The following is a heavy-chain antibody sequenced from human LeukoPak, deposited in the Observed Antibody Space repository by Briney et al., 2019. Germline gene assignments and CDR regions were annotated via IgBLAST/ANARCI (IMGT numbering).Heavy chain of an antibody. CDR2: IYYSGST. Sequence: SETLSLTCTVSGGSISSYYWSWIRQPPGKGLEWIGYIYYSGSTNYNPSLKSRVTISVGKSKNQFSLKLSSVTAADTAVYYCARDMEDSSGYSRQGYWGQGTLVTVSS. V-gene: IGHV4-59*12. D-gene: IGHD3-22*01. CDR1: GGSISSYY. J-gene: IGHJ4*02. CDR3: ARDMEDSSGYSRQGY.